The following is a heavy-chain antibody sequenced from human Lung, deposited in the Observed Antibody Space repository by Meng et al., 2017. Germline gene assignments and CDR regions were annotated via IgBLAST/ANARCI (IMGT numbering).Heavy chain of an antibody. CDR1: GGSFSTHT. CDR3: ARGRRNEPLFDY. D-gene: IGHD1-14*01. Sequence: QVQWVQSGAEVKKRGASVKVACKTSGGSFSTHTFSWVRQAPGHGLEWRGGLIAVFDKTKAAPRFQDRVTFTADESTSTAYMELSSLTFDDTAVYFCARGRRNEPLFDYWGQGTLVTVSS. V-gene: IGHV1-69*13. CDR2: LIAVFDKT. J-gene: IGHJ4*02.